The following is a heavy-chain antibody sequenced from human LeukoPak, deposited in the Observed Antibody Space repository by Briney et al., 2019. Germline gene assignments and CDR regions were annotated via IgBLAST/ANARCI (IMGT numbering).Heavy chain of an antibody. J-gene: IGHJ4*02. CDR2: ITGAGSTT. V-gene: IGHV3-23*01. Sequence: PGGSLRLSCAASGFTFSTFAMSWVRQDPGRGLEWVSSITGAGSTTYYPESVKGRFTISRDNSKNTLYLQMNSLRAEDTAVYYCATGTGYYYDRWGQGTLVTVAS. D-gene: IGHD3-9*01. CDR3: ATGTGYYYDR. CDR1: GFTFSTFA.